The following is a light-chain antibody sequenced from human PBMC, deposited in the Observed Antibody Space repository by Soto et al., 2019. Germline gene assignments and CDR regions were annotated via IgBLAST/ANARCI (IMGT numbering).Light chain of an antibody. Sequence: ERVMTQSPATLSVSPGERATLSCRASQSVGSNLAWYRQKPGQAPRLLIFGASSRATGVPARLSGSGSGTEFTLTINSLQSEDFAVYFCQQYDNLPLTFGPGTKVDIK. CDR1: QSVGSN. J-gene: IGKJ3*01. V-gene: IGKV3-15*01. CDR3: QQYDNLPLT. CDR2: GAS.